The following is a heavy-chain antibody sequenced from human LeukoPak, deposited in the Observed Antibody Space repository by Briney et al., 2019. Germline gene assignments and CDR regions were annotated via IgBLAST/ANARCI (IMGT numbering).Heavy chain of an antibody. V-gene: IGHV5-51*01. J-gene: IGHJ6*02. CDR2: IYPGDSDT. Sequence: GESLKISCKGSGYTFTDFWIGWVRQMPGKGLEWMGIIYPGDSDTRYSPSFQGQVTISADKSISTAYLQWSSLKASDTAMYYCASTTVVTPGFLDYYYYYGMDVWGQGTTVTVSS. CDR1: GYTFTDFW. D-gene: IGHD4-23*01. CDR3: ASTTVVTPGFLDYYYYYGMDV.